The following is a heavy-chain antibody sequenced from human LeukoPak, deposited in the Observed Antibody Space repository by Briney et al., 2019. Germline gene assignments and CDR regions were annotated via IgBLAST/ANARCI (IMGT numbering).Heavy chain of an antibody. J-gene: IGHJ3*01. D-gene: IGHD1-26*01. CDR1: GFTFSSYG. V-gene: IGHV3-30*18. CDR2: ISYDGSNK. CDR3: AKGEV. Sequence: GGSLRLSCAASGFTFSSYGMHWVRQAPGKGLEWVAVISYDGSNKYYADSVKGRFTISRDNSKNTLYLQMNSLRAEDTAVYHCAKGEVWGQGTMVTVSS.